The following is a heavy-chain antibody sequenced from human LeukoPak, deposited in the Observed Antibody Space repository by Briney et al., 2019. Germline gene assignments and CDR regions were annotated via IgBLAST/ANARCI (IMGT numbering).Heavy chain of an antibody. J-gene: IGHJ4*02. CDR3: ARDINGGDSSLDY. D-gene: IGHD2-21*02. V-gene: IGHV4-34*01. CDR1: GGSFSGYY. CDR2: INHSGST. Sequence: SETLSLTCAVYGGSFSGYYWSWIRQPPGKGLEWIGEINHSGSTNYNPSLKSRVTISVDTSKNQFSLKLSSVTAADTAVYYCARDINGGDSSLDYWGQGTLVTVSS.